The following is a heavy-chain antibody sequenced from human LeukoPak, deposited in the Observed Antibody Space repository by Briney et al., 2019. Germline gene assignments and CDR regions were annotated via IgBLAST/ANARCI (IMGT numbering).Heavy chain of an antibody. CDR3: ARLSVRSSASSRYYYYMDV. CDR1: GGSFSGYY. CDR2: INHSGST. D-gene: IGHD6-6*01. Sequence: SETLSLTCAVYGGSFSGYYWSWIRQPPGKGLEWIGEINHSGSTNYNPSLKSRVTISVDTSKNQFSLKLSSVTAADTAVYYCARLSVRSSASSRYYYYMDVWGKGTTVTVSS. J-gene: IGHJ6*03. V-gene: IGHV4-34*01.